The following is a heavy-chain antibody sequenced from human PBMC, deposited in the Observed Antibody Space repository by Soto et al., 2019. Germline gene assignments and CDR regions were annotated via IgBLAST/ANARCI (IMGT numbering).Heavy chain of an antibody. Sequence: ASVKVSCKASGYTFTSYAMHWVRQAPGQRLEWMGWINAGNGNTKYSQKFQGRVTITRDTSASTAYMELSSLRSEDTAVYYCARGHDSSGYYYPNDYWGQGTLVTVSS. CDR1: GYTFTSYA. D-gene: IGHD3-22*01. J-gene: IGHJ4*02. CDR3: ARGHDSSGYYYPNDY. V-gene: IGHV1-3*01. CDR2: INAGNGNT.